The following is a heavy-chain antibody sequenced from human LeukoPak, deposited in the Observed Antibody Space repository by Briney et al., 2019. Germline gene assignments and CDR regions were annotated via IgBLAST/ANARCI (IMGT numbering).Heavy chain of an antibody. CDR2: IYYSGST. J-gene: IGHJ6*02. CDR1: GGSISSGDYY. CDR3: ARVAIGFYGMDV. Sequence: SETLSLTCTVSGGSISSGDYYWSWIRQPPGKGLEWIGYIYYSGSTYYNPSLKSRVTISVDTSKNQFSLKLSSVTAADTAVYYCARVAIGFYGMDVWGQGTTVTVSS. V-gene: IGHV4-30-4*01. D-gene: IGHD2-21*01.